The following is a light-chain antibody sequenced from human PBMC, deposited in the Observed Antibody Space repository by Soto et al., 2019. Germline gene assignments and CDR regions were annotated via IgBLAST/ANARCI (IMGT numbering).Light chain of an antibody. V-gene: IGLV2-14*01. Sequence: QSALTQPASVSGSPGQSITISCTGTSSDVGGYNYVSWYQQYPGKAPKLILYEVTNRPSGGSNRFSGSKSGNTASLTISGLRSEAEGDYYCSSYTNMRTVVFGGGTKVTVL. CDR2: EVT. CDR1: SSDVGGYNY. CDR3: SSYTNMRTVV. J-gene: IGLJ2*01.